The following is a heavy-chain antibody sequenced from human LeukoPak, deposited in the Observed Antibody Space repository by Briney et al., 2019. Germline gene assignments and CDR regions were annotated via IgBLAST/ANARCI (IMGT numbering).Heavy chain of an antibody. D-gene: IGHD3-22*01. J-gene: IGHJ4*02. V-gene: IGHV4-38-2*01. CDR2: IYHSGST. CDR3: ARRKSSGYYDW. CDR1: GYSISSGYY. Sequence: SETLSLTCAVSGYSISSGYYWGWIRQPPGKGLEWIGSIYHSGSTYYNPSLKSRVTISVDTSKNQFSLKLSSVTAADTAVYHCARRKSSGYYDWWGQGTLVTVSS.